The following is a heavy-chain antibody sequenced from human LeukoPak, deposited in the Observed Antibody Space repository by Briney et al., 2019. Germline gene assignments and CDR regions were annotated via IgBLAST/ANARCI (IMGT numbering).Heavy chain of an antibody. Sequence: PGRSLRLSCSTSGFTFGDYAMSWVRQAPGKGLEWVGFIQAKAYGGATKYAASVNGRFSISRDDSQSIANLQMNDLKTEDTAVYYCTRAPHPRCSSSGCYLDYWGQGTLVTVFS. CDR1: GFTFGDYA. V-gene: IGHV3-49*04. D-gene: IGHD6-19*01. J-gene: IGHJ4*02. CDR2: IQAKAYGGAT. CDR3: TRAPHPRCSSSGCYLDY.